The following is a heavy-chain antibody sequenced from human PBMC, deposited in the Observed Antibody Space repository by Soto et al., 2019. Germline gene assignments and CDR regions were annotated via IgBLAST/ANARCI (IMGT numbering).Heavy chain of an antibody. V-gene: IGHV1-69*13. CDR2: IIPIFGTA. J-gene: IGHJ6*02. CDR3: ARDYHSTRKYYGMDV. CDR1: GGTFSSYA. D-gene: IGHD2-21*01. Sequence: GASVKVSCKASGGTFSSYAISWVRQAPGQGLEWMGGIIPIFGTANYAQKFQGRVTITADESTSTAYMELSSLRSEDTAVYYCARDYHSTRKYYGMDVWGQGTTVTVSS.